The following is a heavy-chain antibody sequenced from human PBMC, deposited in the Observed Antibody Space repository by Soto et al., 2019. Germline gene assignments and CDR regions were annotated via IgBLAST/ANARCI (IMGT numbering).Heavy chain of an antibody. CDR3: ARTEGILWP. D-gene: IGHD2-21*01. V-gene: IGHV4-31*03. J-gene: IGHJ5*02. CDR2: IYYSGST. CDR1: GGSISSGGYY. Sequence: PSETLFLTCTVSGGSISSGGYYWSWIRQHPGKGLEWIGYIYYSGSTYYNPSLKSRVTISVDTSKSQFSLKLSSVTAADTAVYYCARTEGILWPWGQGTLVTVSS.